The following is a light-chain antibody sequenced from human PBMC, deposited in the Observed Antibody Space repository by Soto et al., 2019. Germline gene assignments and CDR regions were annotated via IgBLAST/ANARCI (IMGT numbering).Light chain of an antibody. Sequence: DIQMTQSPSALSACVRDRVTITCRASQSISSWLAWYQQKPGKAPKLLIYDASTLESGVPSRFSGSGSGTEFTLTISSLQSEDSAVYYCQQYNDWPPTTFGQGTRLEIK. J-gene: IGKJ5*01. CDR3: QQYNDWPPTT. CDR1: QSISSW. V-gene: IGKV1-5*01. CDR2: DAS.